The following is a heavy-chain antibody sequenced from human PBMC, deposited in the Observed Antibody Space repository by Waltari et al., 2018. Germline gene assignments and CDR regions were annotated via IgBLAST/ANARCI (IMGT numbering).Heavy chain of an antibody. D-gene: IGHD4-17*01. CDR1: GYTFTDYY. CDR2: VDPEDGET. CDR3: ATDPSTHGDYENNYYYYGMDV. V-gene: IGHV1-69-2*01. Sequence: EVQLVQSGAEVKKPGATVKISCKVSGYTFTDYYMHWVQQAPGKGLEWMGLVDPEDGETIYAEKFQGRVTITADTSTDTAYMELSSLRSEDTAVYYCATDPSTHGDYENNYYYYGMDVWGQGTTVTVSS. J-gene: IGHJ6*02.